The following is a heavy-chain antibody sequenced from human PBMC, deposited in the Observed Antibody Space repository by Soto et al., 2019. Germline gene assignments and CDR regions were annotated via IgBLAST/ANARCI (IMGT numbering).Heavy chain of an antibody. CDR3: AKDLFPTSGQRFFFES. CDR2: ILHDETP. CDR1: GFMFSTYA. D-gene: IGHD3-10*01. Sequence: GGSLRLSCAASGFMFSTYAMTWVRQAPGRGLEWVPTILHDETPFYTDSVKGRFTISRDNVRGTLYLQMNGLRVEDAALYYCAKDLFPTSGQRFFFESWGQGTLVTVS. J-gene: IGHJ4*02. V-gene: IGHV3-23*01.